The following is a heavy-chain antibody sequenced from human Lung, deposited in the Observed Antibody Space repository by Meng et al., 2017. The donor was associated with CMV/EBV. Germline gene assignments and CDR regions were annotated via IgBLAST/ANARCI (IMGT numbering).Heavy chain of an antibody. J-gene: IGHJ3*01. D-gene: IGHD4-11*01. CDR3: ARDPYIKAFDL. CDR2: ISSRSTYI. V-gene: IGHV3-21*01. Sequence: GESLKISCAASGFTLSKYIMNWVRQAPGKGLEWVSSISSRSTYISYTDSVKGRFTVSRDNAKNSLYLQVNRLRDDDTAVYYCARDPYIKAFDLWGQGTMVTV. CDR1: GFTLSKYI.